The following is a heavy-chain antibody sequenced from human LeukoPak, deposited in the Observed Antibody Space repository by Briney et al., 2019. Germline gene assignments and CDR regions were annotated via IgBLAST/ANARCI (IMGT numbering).Heavy chain of an antibody. CDR1: AFTFSSYA. Sequence: GASLRLSCAASAFTFSSYAMSWVRQAPGKGLEWVSAISGSDGRTYYADSVKGRFTISRDNSKNTLYLQMNSLRAEDTAVYYCAKDIITMVRGAGFDYWGQGTLVTVSS. J-gene: IGHJ4*02. CDR3: AKDIITMVRGAGFDY. D-gene: IGHD3-10*01. CDR2: ISGSDGRT. V-gene: IGHV3-23*01.